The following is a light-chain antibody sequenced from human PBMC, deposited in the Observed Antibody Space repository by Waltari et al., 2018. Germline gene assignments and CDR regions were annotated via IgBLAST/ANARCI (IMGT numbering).Light chain of an antibody. CDR1: QSVSSSY. CDR2: GAS. V-gene: IGKV3-20*01. J-gene: IGKJ4*01. CDR3: QQYGSSPLT. Sequence: EIVLTQSPGTLSFSPGERATLSCRASQSVSSSYLAWYQQKPGQAPRLIIYGASSRATGIPDRFSGSGSGTDFTLTISRLEPEDFAVYYCQQYGSSPLTFGGGTKVEIK.